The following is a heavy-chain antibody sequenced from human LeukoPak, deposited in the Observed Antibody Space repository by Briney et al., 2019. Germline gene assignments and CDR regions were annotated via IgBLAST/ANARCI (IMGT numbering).Heavy chain of an antibody. CDR3: ARGTYYFDS. V-gene: IGHV3-7*01. J-gene: IGHJ4*02. Sequence: PGGSLRLSCAASGFTFSSYWMSWVRQAPGKGLEWVANIKQDGSEKYYVDSVKGRFTISRDNAENSLYLQMSTLRAEDTAVYYCARGTYYFDSWGQGTLVTISS. CDR1: GFTFSSYW. CDR2: IKQDGSEK. D-gene: IGHD1-14*01.